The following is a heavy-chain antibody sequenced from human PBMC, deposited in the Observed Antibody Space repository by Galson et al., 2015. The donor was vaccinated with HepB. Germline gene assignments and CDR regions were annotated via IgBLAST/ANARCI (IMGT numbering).Heavy chain of an antibody. CDR2: IYHSGST. CDR3: AMVSGSRYDAFDI. D-gene: IGHD1-26*01. CDR1: GYSISSGYY. J-gene: IGHJ3*02. V-gene: IGHV4-38-2*02. Sequence: SETLSLTCTVSGYSISSGYYWGWIRQPPGKGLEWIGSIYHSGSTYYNPSLKSRVTISVDTSKNQFSLKLSSVTAADTAVYYCAMVSGSRYDAFDIWGQGTMVTVSS.